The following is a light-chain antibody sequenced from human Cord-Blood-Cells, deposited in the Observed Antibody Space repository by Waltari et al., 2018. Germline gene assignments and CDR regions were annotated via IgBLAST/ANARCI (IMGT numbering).Light chain of an antibody. V-gene: IGKV3-15*01. CDR2: GAS. CDR3: QQYNNWPLYT. J-gene: IGKJ2*01. Sequence: EIVMTQSPATLSVSPGERATLSCRASQSVSSNLAWYQQKPGQAPRLLIYGASTRATGIPARFSGSGSGTEFTLTISSLQSEDFAVYYCQQYNNWPLYT. CDR1: QSVSSN.